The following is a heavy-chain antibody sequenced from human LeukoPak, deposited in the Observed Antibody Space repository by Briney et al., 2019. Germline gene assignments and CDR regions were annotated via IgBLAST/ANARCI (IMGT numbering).Heavy chain of an antibody. D-gene: IGHD3-10*01. CDR1: GFTFSDYW. CDR3: ARFYYGSGSYYYYYYGMDV. CDR2: IRKDGSEN. V-gene: IGHV3-7*05. J-gene: IGHJ6*02. Sequence: GGSLRLSCAASGFTFSDYWMSWVRQAPGKGLEWVANIRKDGSENSYVDSVKGRFTISRDNAKNSLYLQMNTLRAEDTALYYCARFYYGSGSYYYYYYGMDVWGQGTTVTVSS.